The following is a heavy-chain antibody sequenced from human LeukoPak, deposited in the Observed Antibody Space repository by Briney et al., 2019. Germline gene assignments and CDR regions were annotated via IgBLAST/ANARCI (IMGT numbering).Heavy chain of an antibody. V-gene: IGHV3-30*18. J-gene: IGHJ4*02. CDR2: ISYDGSNK. D-gene: IGHD6-13*01. Sequence: GRSLRLSCAASGFTFSSYGMHWVRQAPGKGLEWVAVISYDGSNKYYADSVKGRFTISRDNSKNTLYLQMNSLRAEDTAVYYCAKESAAAGQTHWGQGTLVTVSS. CDR1: GFTFSSYG. CDR3: AKESAAAGQTH.